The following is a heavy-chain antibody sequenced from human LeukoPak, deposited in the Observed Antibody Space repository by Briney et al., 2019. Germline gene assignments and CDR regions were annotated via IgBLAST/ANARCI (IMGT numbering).Heavy chain of an antibody. CDR3: AREGAERHLGYSYGGFDP. CDR1: GGSFSGYY. CDR2: INHSGST. V-gene: IGHV4-34*01. D-gene: IGHD5-18*01. J-gene: IGHJ5*02. Sequence: SETLSLTCAVYGGSFSGYYWSWIRQPPGKGLEWIGEINHSGSTNYNPSLKSRVTISVDTSKNQFSLKLSSVTAADTAVYYCAREGAERHLGYSYGGFDPWGQGTLVTVSS.